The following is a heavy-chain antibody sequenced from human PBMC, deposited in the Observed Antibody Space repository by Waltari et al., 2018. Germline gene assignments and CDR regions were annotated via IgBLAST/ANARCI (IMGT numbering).Heavy chain of an antibody. CDR1: GGTFGRFA. D-gene: IGHD1-1*01. CDR2: IIPIFGTP. J-gene: IGHJ5*02. V-gene: IGHV1-69*12. Sequence: QVQLVQSGAEVKKPGSSVQVSCRASGGTFGRFALRWGRQAPGQGLGWMGGIIPIFGTPNYAQRFQGRLTITADERTSTVFMELTSLTSDDTAIYFCARREIGGPLDPWGQGTLVTVSS. CDR3: ARREIGGPLDP.